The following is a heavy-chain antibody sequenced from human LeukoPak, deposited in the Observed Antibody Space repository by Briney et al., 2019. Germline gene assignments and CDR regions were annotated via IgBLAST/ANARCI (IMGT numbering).Heavy chain of an antibody. V-gene: IGHV4-59*01. Sequence: SETLSLTCTVSGVSISSYYWSWIRQPPGKGLEWIGYIYYTGNTNYNPSLKSRVTISLDTSKHQFSLKLTSVTAADTAVYYCARGAYDSGSYQYFFDYWGQGTLVTVSS. CDR2: IYYTGNT. CDR1: GVSISSYY. J-gene: IGHJ4*02. D-gene: IGHD3-10*01. CDR3: ARGAYDSGSYQYFFDY.